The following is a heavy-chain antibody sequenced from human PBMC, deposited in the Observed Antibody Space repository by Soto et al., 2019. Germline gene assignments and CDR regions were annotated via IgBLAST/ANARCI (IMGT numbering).Heavy chain of an antibody. CDR1: GFTFRSFT. Sequence: GGSLRLSCAASGFTFRSFTMHWVRQAPGKGLEWVSTISSNSAYIYYTDALRGRFTISRDNAKNSLHLQMNSLRAEDTAVYYCTRDALRDSSARGWFDPWGPGTLVTVSS. J-gene: IGHJ5*02. CDR2: ISSNSAYI. D-gene: IGHD3-3*01. CDR3: TRDALRDSSARGWFDP. V-gene: IGHV3-21*01.